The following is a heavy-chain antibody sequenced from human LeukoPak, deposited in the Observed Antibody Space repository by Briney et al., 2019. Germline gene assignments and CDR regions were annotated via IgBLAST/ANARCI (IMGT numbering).Heavy chain of an antibody. CDR2: INPLSGDT. Sequence: ASVKVSCKASGYTFGGYFMHWVRQAPGQGLEWMGWINPLSGDTNYTQKFQARVTMTRDTSISTAYMELSRLRSDDTAVYYCARGSLGVVINPFDYWGQGTLVTVSS. D-gene: IGHD3-3*01. CDR1: GYTFGGYF. CDR3: ARGSLGVVINPFDY. V-gene: IGHV1-2*02. J-gene: IGHJ4*02.